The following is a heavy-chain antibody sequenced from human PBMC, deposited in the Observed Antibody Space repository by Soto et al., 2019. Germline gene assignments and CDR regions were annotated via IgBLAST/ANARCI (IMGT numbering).Heavy chain of an antibody. D-gene: IGHD5-12*01. Sequence: QVQLVQSGAEVKKPGSSVKVSCKASGGTFSSYAISWVRQAPGQGLEWMGGIIPIFGTANYAQKFQGRVTITADESTSTAYMELSSLRSEDTAVYYCARDSRRWLQLSILFQFDYWGQGTLVTVSS. V-gene: IGHV1-69*12. CDR1: GGTFSSYA. J-gene: IGHJ4*02. CDR2: IIPIFGTA. CDR3: ARDSRRWLQLSILFQFDY.